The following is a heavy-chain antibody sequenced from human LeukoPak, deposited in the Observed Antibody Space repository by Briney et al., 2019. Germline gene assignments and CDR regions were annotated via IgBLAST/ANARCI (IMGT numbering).Heavy chain of an antibody. V-gene: IGHV3-30-3*01. Sequence: GGSLRLSCAASGFTFSSYAMSWVRQAPGKGLEWVAVISYDGSNKYYADSVKGRFTISRDNSKNTLYLQMNSLRAEDTAVYYCAREPRGVVVIPRFDPWGQGTLVTVSS. CDR3: AREPRGVVVIPRFDP. CDR2: ISYDGSNK. J-gene: IGHJ5*02. D-gene: IGHD3-22*01. CDR1: GFTFSSYA.